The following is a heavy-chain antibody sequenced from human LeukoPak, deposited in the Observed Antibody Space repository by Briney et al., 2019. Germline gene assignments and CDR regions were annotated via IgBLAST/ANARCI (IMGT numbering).Heavy chain of an antibody. V-gene: IGHV4-31*03. Sequence: SETLSLTCTVSGGSISSGGYYWSWIRQHPGKGLEWIGYIYYSGSTYYNPSLKSRVTISVDTSKNQFSLKLSSVTAADTAVYYCAREGGYCSGGSCYQGYFDYWGQGTLVTVSS. CDR1: GGSISSGGYY. CDR2: IYYSGST. D-gene: IGHD2-15*01. CDR3: AREGGYCSGGSCYQGYFDY. J-gene: IGHJ4*02.